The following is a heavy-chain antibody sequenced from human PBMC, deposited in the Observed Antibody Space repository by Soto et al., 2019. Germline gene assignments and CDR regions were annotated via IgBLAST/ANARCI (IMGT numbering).Heavy chain of an antibody. Sequence: SETLSLTCTVSGGSISSGDYYWSWIRQPPGKGLEWIGYIYYSGSTNYNPSLKSRVTISVDTSKNQFSLKLSSVTAADTAVYYCARGPSDSSGYLDYWGQGTLVTVSS. V-gene: IGHV4-61*08. CDR1: GGSISSGDYY. D-gene: IGHD3-22*01. CDR2: IYYSGST. CDR3: ARGPSDSSGYLDY. J-gene: IGHJ4*02.